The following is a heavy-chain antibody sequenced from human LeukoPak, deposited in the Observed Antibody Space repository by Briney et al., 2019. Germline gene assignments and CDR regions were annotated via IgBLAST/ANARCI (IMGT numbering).Heavy chain of an antibody. D-gene: IGHD3-22*01. J-gene: IGHJ4*02. CDR3: AGAYYYDSSGYYKTLDY. V-gene: IGHV1-69*13. CDR2: IIPIFGTA. CDR1: GGTFSSYA. Sequence: GASVKVSCKASGGTFSSYAISWVRQAPGQGLEWMGGIIPIFGTANYAQKFQGRVTITADESTSTAYMELSSLRSEDTAVYYCAGAYYYDSSGYYKTLDYWGQGTLVTVSS.